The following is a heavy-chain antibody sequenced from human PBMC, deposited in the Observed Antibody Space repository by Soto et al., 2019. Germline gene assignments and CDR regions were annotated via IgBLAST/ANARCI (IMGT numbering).Heavy chain of an antibody. V-gene: IGHV1-2*02. J-gene: IGHJ5*02. CDR1: GYSFTDYY. CDR2: INTKTGGT. CDR3: ARVGPTGCFDP. Sequence: QVHLVQSGAEVKKPGASVKVSCKASGYSFTDYYMHWVRQAPGQGLEWMGWINTKTGGTNYAQRVQGRVTMTGDTSINTAYMELSRLRSDDTAVYYCARVGPTGCFDPWGQGTVVTVSS.